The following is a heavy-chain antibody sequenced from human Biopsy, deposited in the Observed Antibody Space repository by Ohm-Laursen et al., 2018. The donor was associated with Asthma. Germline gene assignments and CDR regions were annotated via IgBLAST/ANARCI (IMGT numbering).Heavy chain of an antibody. J-gene: IGHJ6*02. CDR2: LIPVLGTA. CDR3: ARGYSGTDRIVYYYSGMEA. CDR1: GDSLGSFINYA. D-gene: IGHD5-12*01. Sequence: GASVKVSCKASGDSLGSFINYAISWVRQAPRQGLEWMGGLIPVLGTADYAPMFEGRVTITADESTSTAYLELTSLRFEDTAVYYCARGYSGTDRIVYYYSGMEAWGQGTTVTVSS. V-gene: IGHV1-69*13.